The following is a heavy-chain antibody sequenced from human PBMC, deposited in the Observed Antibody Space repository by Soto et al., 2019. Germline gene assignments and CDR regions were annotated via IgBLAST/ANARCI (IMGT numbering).Heavy chain of an antibody. D-gene: IGHD6-19*01. CDR3: AREEAVAGPYYYYYYGMDV. CDR1: GFTFSSYA. V-gene: IGHV3-30-3*01. CDR2: ISYDGSNK. Sequence: PGGSLRLSCAASGFTFSSYAMHWVRQAPGKGLEWVAVISYDGSNKYYADSVKGRFTISRDNSKNTLYLQMNSLRAEDTAVYYCAREEAVAGPYYYYYYGMDVWGQGTTVTV. J-gene: IGHJ6*02.